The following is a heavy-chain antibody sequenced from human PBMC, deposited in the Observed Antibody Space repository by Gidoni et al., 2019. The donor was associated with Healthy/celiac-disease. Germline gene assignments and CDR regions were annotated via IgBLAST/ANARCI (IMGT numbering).Heavy chain of an antibody. CDR2: ISSSSSYI. J-gene: IGHJ4*02. Sequence: EVQLVESGGGLVKPGGSLRLSCAASGFTFSSSSMNWVRQAPGKGLELVSSISSSSSYIYYADSVKGRFTISRDNAKNSLYLQMNSLRAEDTAVYYCARGFFYDSSGYFDYWGQGTLVTVSS. CDR1: GFTFSSSS. V-gene: IGHV3-21*01. CDR3: ARGFFYDSSGYFDY. D-gene: IGHD3-22*01.